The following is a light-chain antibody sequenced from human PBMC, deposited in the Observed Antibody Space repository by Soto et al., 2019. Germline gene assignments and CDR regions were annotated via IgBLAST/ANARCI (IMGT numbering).Light chain of an antibody. V-gene: IGKV3-20*01. CDR1: QTVRNNY. CDR2: DAS. CDR3: QQYGSSPPRT. Sequence: EYVFTQAPGTLSLSPGERATLSCRASQTVRNNYLAWYQQKPGQAPRLLIYDASSRATGIPDRFSGSGSGADFTLSISRLEPEDFAVYYCQQYGSSPPRTFGQGTKVDIK. J-gene: IGKJ1*01.